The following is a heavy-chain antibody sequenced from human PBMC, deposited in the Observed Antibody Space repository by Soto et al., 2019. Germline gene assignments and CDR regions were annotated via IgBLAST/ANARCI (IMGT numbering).Heavy chain of an antibody. CDR2: IYYSGST. Sequence: QLQLQESGPGLVKPSETLSLTCTVSGGSISSSSYYWGWIRQPPGKGLEWIGSIYYSGSTYYNPSLKSRVTISVDTSKNQFSLKLSSVTAADTAVYYCARHLGESSRWLIGSYYYFDYWGQGTLVTVSS. CDR3: ARHLGESSRWLIGSYYYFDY. J-gene: IGHJ4*02. V-gene: IGHV4-39*01. CDR1: GGSISSSSYY. D-gene: IGHD1-26*01.